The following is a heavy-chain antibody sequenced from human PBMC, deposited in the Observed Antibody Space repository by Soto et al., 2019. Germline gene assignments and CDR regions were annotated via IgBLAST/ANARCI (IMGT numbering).Heavy chain of an antibody. D-gene: IGHD4-17*01. Sequence: QVQLVQSGAEVKKPGASVKVSCKASGYTFTSYDINWVRQATGQGLEWMGWMNPNSGNTGYAQKFQGRVTMTRNTSKSTAYMELSSLRSEDTAVYYCARVGGLWGEGVYGDYEISDAFDIWGQGTMVTVSS. CDR3: ARVGGLWGEGVYGDYEISDAFDI. V-gene: IGHV1-8*01. CDR1: GYTFTSYD. J-gene: IGHJ3*02. CDR2: MNPNSGNT.